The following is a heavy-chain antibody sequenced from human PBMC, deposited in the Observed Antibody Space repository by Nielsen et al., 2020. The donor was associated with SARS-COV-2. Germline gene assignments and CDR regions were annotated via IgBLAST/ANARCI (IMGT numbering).Heavy chain of an antibody. Sequence: SVKVSCKASGGTFSSYAISWVRKAPGRGLEWMGGIIPIFGTANYAQRFQGRVTITADESTSTAYMELSSLRSEDTAVYYCARANFTMNTILPSHYYYAMDVWGQGTTVTVSS. D-gene: IGHD3-22*01. CDR3: ARANFTMNTILPSHYYYAMDV. CDR1: GGTFSSYA. J-gene: IGHJ6*02. CDR2: IIPIFGTA. V-gene: IGHV1-69*13.